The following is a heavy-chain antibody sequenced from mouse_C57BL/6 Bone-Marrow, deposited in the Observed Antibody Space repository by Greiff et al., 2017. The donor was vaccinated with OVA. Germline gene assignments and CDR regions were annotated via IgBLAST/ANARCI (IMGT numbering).Heavy chain of an antibody. D-gene: IGHD2-3*01. J-gene: IGHJ1*03. V-gene: IGHV1-69*01. CDR3: ARSDGYYVLLYWYFDV. Sequence: QVQLQQPGAELVMPGASVKLSCKASGYTFTSYWMHWVKQRPGQGLAWIGAIDPSDSYTNYNQKFKGKSTLTVDKSSSTAYMQLSSLTAEDSAVYYCARSDGYYVLLYWYFDVWGTGTTVTVSS. CDR2: IDPSDSYT. CDR1: GYTFTSYW.